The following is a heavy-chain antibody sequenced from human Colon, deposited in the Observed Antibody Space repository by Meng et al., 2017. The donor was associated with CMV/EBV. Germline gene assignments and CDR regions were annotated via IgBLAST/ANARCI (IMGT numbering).Heavy chain of an antibody. CDR3: ARVWGRGGLTNGLDV. Sequence: SETLSLTCSVSGGSISSADYYWGWIRQPPGKGLEWIGGINDSGSTYHNPSLKSRVTMSVDTSKTQLSVKLSSVTVADTAVYYCARVWGRGGLTNGLDVWGQGTTVTVSS. CDR1: GGSISSADYY. CDR2: INDSGST. V-gene: IGHV4-39*07. D-gene: IGHD3-16*01. J-gene: IGHJ6*02.